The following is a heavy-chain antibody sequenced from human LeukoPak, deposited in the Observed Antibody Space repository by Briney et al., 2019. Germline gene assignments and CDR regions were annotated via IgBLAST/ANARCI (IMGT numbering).Heavy chain of an antibody. J-gene: IGHJ4*02. Sequence: SQTLSLTCAISGDSVSSNSGAWNWIRQSPSRGLEWLGRTYYRSKRYNEYAVSVKSRISINPDTSKNQFSLQLNSVTPEDTAVYYCARGGTSSGPGFDYWGQGTPVIVSA. V-gene: IGHV6-1*01. CDR3: ARGGTSSGPGFDY. D-gene: IGHD6-19*01. CDR1: GDSVSSNSGA. CDR2: TYYRSKRYN.